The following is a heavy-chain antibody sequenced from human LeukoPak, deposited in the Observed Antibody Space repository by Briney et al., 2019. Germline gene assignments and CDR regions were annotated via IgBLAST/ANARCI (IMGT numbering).Heavy chain of an antibody. V-gene: IGHV1-46*03. Sequence: ASVKVSCKASGYTFTTYYMHWVRQAPGQGLEWMGIINPSGGSTSYAQKFQGRVTMTRDTSTSTVYMELSSLRSEDTAVYYCATASDSSGYYAPQHYFDYWGQGTPVTVSS. D-gene: IGHD3-22*01. J-gene: IGHJ4*02. CDR3: ATASDSSGYYAPQHYFDY. CDR1: GYTFTTYY. CDR2: INPSGGST.